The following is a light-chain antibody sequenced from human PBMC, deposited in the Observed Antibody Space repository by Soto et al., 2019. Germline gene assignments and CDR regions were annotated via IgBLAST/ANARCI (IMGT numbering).Light chain of an antibody. Sequence: EIVLTQSPATLSLSPGERATLSCRASQSISSYLAWYQQKPGQAPRLLIYDASNRATGIPARFSGGGTGTDLTLTISSLEPEDFAVYYCQQRVNWPPTFGGGTKVEIK. CDR3: QQRVNWPPT. V-gene: IGKV3-11*01. CDR1: QSISSY. J-gene: IGKJ4*01. CDR2: DAS.